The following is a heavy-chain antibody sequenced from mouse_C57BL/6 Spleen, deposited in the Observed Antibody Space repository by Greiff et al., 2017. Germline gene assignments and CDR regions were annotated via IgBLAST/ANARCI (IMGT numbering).Heavy chain of an antibody. D-gene: IGHD2-5*01. J-gene: IGHJ1*03. CDR3: ARHPYYSNYWYFDV. CDR2: IWSDGST. V-gene: IGHV2-6-1*01. Sequence: VQLKESGPGLVAPSQSLSITCTVSGFSLTSYGVHWVRQPPGKGLEWLVVIWSDGSTTYNPALKSRLSISKDNSKSQVFLKMNSRQTDDTAMYYCARHPYYSNYWYFDVWGTGTTVTVSS. CDR1: GFSLTSYG.